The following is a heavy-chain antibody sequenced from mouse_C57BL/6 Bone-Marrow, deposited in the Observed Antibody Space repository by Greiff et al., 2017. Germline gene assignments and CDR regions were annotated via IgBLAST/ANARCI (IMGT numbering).Heavy chain of an antibody. CDR3: ARNYGNLDY. CDR2: IWTGGGT. D-gene: IGHD2-1*01. CDR1: GFSLTSYA. V-gene: IGHV2-9-1*01. Sequence: VQLQESGPGLVAPSQSLSITCTVSGFSLTSYAISWVRQPPGKGLEWLGVIWTGGGTNYNYAIKSRLSLSKDNSKSQVFLKMNRLHTDDTARYSRARNYGNLDYWGQGTTLTVSS. J-gene: IGHJ2*01.